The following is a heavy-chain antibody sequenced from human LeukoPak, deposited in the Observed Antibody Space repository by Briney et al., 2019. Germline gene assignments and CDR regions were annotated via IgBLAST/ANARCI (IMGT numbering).Heavy chain of an antibody. CDR1: GYSISSGYY. J-gene: IGHJ4*02. CDR3: ARGGYSSGQGGEIAFDY. D-gene: IGHD6-19*01. Sequence: SETLSLTCAVSGYSISSGYYRGWIRQPPGKGLEWIGSIYHSGSTYYNPSLKSRVAISVDTSKNQFSLKLSSVTAADTAVYYCARGGYSSGQGGEIAFDYWGQGTLVTVSS. V-gene: IGHV4-38-2*01. CDR2: IYHSGST.